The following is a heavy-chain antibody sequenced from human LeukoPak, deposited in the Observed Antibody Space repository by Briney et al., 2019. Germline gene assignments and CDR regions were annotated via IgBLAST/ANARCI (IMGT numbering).Heavy chain of an antibody. Sequence: GGSLRLSCAASGFTFSRSVMSWVRQAPGKGLEWVSGISDGGSDTYYAGSVKGRFIVSRDNSKNTLYLQMNSLRAEDTAVYYCARDLGATRDYWGQGTLVTVSS. J-gene: IGHJ4*01. CDR2: ISDGGSDT. V-gene: IGHV3-23*01. CDR1: GFTFSRSV. CDR3: ARDLGATRDY. D-gene: IGHD3-10*01.